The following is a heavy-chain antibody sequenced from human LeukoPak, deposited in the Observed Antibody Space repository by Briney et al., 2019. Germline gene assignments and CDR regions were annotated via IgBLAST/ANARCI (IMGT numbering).Heavy chain of an antibody. Sequence: SETLSRTCTVSGGSISSGSYYWSGIRHPAGKGLEWIGRIDTSGSTNYNPSLKSRVTISVDTSKNQFSLKLSSVTAADTAVYYCARDGGSSWSDPYYYYYMDVWGKGTTVTVSS. CDR2: IDTSGST. CDR3: ARDGGSSWSDPYYYYYMDV. J-gene: IGHJ6*03. V-gene: IGHV4-61*02. CDR1: GGSISSGSYY. D-gene: IGHD6-13*01.